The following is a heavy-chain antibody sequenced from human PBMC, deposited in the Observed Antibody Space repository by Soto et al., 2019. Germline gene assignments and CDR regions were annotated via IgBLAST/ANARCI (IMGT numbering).Heavy chain of an antibody. J-gene: IGHJ6*02. Sequence: QVQLVQSGAEVKKPGSSVKVSCKASGGTFSSYAISWVRQAPGQVLEWMGGIIPISGTANYAQKFQGRVTITADESTSTVYMELSSLRSEDTAVYFCARSQGSSTSLEIYYYYYYGMDVWGQGTMVTVSS. CDR3: ARSQGSSTSLEIYYYYYYGMDV. CDR2: IIPISGTA. V-gene: IGHV1-69*01. D-gene: IGHD2-2*01. CDR1: GGTFSSYA.